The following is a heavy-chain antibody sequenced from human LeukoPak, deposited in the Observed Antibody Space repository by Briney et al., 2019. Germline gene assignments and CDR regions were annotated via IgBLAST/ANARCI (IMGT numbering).Heavy chain of an antibody. V-gene: IGHV3-9*01. J-gene: IGHJ4*02. CDR3: AKDGYYYGSGSYFEY. CDR1: GFTFDDYA. CDR2: ISWNSGSI. Sequence: PGRSLRLSCAASGFTFDDYAMHWVRQAPGKGLEWVSGISWNSGSIGYADSVKGRFTISRDNAKNSLYLQMNSLRAEDTALYYCAKDGYYYGSGSYFEYWGQGTLVTVSS. D-gene: IGHD3-10*01.